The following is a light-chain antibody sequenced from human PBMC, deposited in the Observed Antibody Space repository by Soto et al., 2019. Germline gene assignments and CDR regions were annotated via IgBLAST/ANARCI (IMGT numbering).Light chain of an antibody. J-gene: IGLJ2*01. CDR1: SSDVGNYNL. CDR3: CSYAGSSTFV. CDR2: EGN. V-gene: IGLV2-23*03. Sequence: QSVLTQPASVSGSPGQSITISCTGTSSDVGNYNLVSWYQQHPGKAPKLMIYEGNKRPSEVSNRFSGSKSGNTASLTVSGLQAEDEADYYCCSYAGSSTFVFGGGTKLTVL.